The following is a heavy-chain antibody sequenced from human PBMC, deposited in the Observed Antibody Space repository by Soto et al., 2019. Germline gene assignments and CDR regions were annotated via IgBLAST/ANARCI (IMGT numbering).Heavy chain of an antibody. D-gene: IGHD4-17*01. CDR2: IYYSGST. Sequence: SETLSLTCTVSGGSISSGGYYWSWIRQHPGKGLEWIGYIYYSGSTYYNPSLKSRVTISVDTSKNQFSLKLSSVTAADTAVYYCARARRATVTTSFDYWGQGTLVTVSS. CDR1: GGSISSGGYY. CDR3: ARARRATVTTSFDY. V-gene: IGHV4-31*03. J-gene: IGHJ4*02.